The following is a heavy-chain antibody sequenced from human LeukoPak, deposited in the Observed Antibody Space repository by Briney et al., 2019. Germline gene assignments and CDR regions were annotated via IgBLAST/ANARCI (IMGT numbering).Heavy chain of an antibody. J-gene: IGHJ6*02. V-gene: IGHV4-39*01. D-gene: IGHD3-10*01. CDR2: IYYSGST. CDR1: GGSISSSSYY. Sequence: KPSETLSLTCTVSGGSISSSSYYWGWIRQPPGKGLEWIGSIYYSGSTYYNPSLKSRLTISVDTSKNQFSLKLSSVTAADTAVYYCASLNYGSGSRGGMDVWGQGTTVTVSS. CDR3: ASLNYGSGSRGGMDV.